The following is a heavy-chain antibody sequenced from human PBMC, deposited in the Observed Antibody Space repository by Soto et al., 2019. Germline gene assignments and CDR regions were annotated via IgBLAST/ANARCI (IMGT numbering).Heavy chain of an antibody. Sequence: SETLSLTCTVSGGAISRYYWSWIRQPPGKGLEWIGYMYNTGSTVYNPSFKSRVTISVDTSKNQFSLKLNSVTAADTAVYYCARDLWGYCGTDCFPMDVWGQGTTVTVSS. D-gene: IGHD2-21*02. CDR1: GGAISRYY. J-gene: IGHJ6*02. CDR2: MYNTGST. CDR3: ARDLWGYCGTDCFPMDV. V-gene: IGHV4-59*01.